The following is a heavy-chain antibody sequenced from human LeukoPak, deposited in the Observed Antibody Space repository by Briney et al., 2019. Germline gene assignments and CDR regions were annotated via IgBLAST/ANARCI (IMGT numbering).Heavy chain of an antibody. V-gene: IGHV1-8*01. D-gene: IGHD3-10*01. CDR3: ARGGVNYYGSGSYYNARFFNWFDP. CDR1: GYTFTSYD. J-gene: IGHJ5*02. CDR2: MNPNSGNT. Sequence: GASVKVSCKASGYTFTSYDINWVRQAAGQGLEWMGWMNPNSGNTGYAQKFQGRVTMTWNTSISTAYMELSSLRSEDTAVYYCARGGVNYYGSGSYYNARFFNWFDPWGQGTLVTVSS.